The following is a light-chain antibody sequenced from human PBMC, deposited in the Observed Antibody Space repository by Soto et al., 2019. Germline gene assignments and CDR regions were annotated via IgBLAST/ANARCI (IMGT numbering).Light chain of an antibody. CDR3: QQRYTWPIT. J-gene: IGKJ5*01. CDR2: DAS. Sequence: EIVLTQSPATLSLSPGERATLSCRASQSVRNYLAWYQQKPGQAPRLLIYDASNRATGIPARFSGSGSGTDFTLSISSLEPEDFAVYYCQQRYTWPITFGQGTRLEMK. CDR1: QSVRNY. V-gene: IGKV3-11*01.